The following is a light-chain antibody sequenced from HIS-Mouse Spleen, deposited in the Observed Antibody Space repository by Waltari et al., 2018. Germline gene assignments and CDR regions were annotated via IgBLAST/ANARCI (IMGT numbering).Light chain of an antibody. CDR3: QQYNNWWT. J-gene: IGKJ1*01. CDR1: QSVSSN. CDR2: GAS. Sequence: EIVMTQSPATLSVSPGERATLSCRASQSVSSNLAWYQQKPGQAPRLLIYGASTRATGIPAGFSGSGSGTEFTLTISSLQSEEFAVYYCQQYNNWWTFGQGTKVEIK. V-gene: IGKV3-15*01.